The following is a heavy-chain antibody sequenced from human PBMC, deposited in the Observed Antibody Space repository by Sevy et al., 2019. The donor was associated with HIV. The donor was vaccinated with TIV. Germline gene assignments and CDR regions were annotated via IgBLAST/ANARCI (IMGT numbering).Heavy chain of an antibody. Sequence: GGYLRLSCAASGFTFSSYEMNWVRQAPGKGLEWVSYISSSGSTIYYADSVKGRFTISRDNAKNSLYLQMNSLRAEDTAVYYCARDIISTSFWSGYPAYYYYYGMDVWGQGTTVTVSS. J-gene: IGHJ6*02. V-gene: IGHV3-48*03. CDR2: ISSSGSTI. CDR3: ARDIISTSFWSGYPAYYYYYGMDV. CDR1: GFTFSSYE. D-gene: IGHD3-3*01.